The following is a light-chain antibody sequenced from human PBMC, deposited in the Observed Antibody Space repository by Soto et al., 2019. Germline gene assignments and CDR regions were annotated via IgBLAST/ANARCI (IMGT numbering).Light chain of an antibody. CDR1: NSNIGNNA. J-gene: IGLJ3*02. V-gene: IGLV1-36*01. CDR2: FDD. Sequence: QSVLTQPPSVSAAPRQRVTISCSGSNSNIGNNAVNWYQQVPGRAPKLLIHFDDRVPSGISYRFSGSKSGTSASLAISELQSEDEAEYYCAAWDDSLNGPVVGGGTKLTVL. CDR3: AAWDDSLNGPV.